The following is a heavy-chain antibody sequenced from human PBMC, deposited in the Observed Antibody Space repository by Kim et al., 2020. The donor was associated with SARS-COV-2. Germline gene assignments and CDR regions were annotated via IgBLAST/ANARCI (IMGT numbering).Heavy chain of an antibody. D-gene: IGHD3-10*01. Sequence: SETLSLTCAVYGGSFSGYYWSWIRQPPGKGLEWIGEINHSGSTNYNPSLKSRVTISVDTSKNQFSLKLSSVTAADTAVYYCARGLRDTPMVRGVIRWFDPWGQGTLVTVSS. CDR3: ARGLRDTPMVRGVIRWFDP. V-gene: IGHV4-34*01. CDR2: INHSGST. J-gene: IGHJ5*02. CDR1: GGSFSGYY.